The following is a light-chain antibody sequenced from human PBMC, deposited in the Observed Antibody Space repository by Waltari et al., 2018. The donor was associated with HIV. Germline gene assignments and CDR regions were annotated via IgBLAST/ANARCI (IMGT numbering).Light chain of an antibody. CDR1: SGDVGGYKF. Sequence: QSALTQPRSVSASPGQSVTISCSGTSGDVGGYKFISWYQHHPDNAPRLMIYDVDKRPAGVPDRFSASKSGNTASLTISGLQGEDEADYYCCSYAGNYTRVFGTGTKVNVL. CDR3: CSYAGNYTRV. J-gene: IGLJ1*01. V-gene: IGLV2-11*01. CDR2: DVD.